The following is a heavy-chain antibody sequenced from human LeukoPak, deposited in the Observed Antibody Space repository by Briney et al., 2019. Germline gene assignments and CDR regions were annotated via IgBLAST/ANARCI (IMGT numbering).Heavy chain of an antibody. Sequence: SETLSLTCTVSGGSISSYYWSWIRQPPGKGLEWIGYIYYSGSTNYKPSLKSRVTISVDTSKKQFSLKLRSVTAADTAVYYCARVSGYDWESFYDYWGQGTLVTVSS. CDR2: IYYSGST. V-gene: IGHV4-59*01. CDR1: GGSISSYY. J-gene: IGHJ4*02. D-gene: IGHD5-12*01. CDR3: ARVSGYDWESFYDY.